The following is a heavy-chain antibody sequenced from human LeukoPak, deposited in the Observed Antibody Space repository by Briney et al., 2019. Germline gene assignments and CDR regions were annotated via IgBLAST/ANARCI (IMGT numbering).Heavy chain of an antibody. J-gene: IGHJ6*03. V-gene: IGHV1-2*02. CDR2: INPNSGGT. CDR1: GYTFTGYY. Sequence: GASVKVSCKASGYTFTGYYMHWVRQAPGQGLEWMGWINPNSGGTNYAQKFQGRVTMTRDTSISTAYMELSSLRSEDTAVYYCATRRPLTYYYGSGSYAYYYYYMDVWGKGTTVTISS. D-gene: IGHD3-10*01. CDR3: ATRRPLTYYYGSGSYAYYYYYMDV.